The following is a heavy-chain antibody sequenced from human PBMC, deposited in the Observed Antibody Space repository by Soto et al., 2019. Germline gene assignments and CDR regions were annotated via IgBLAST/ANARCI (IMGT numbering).Heavy chain of an antibody. CDR1: GFTLTSYG. J-gene: IGHJ6*02. CDR3: AKDGTTTGIHYYDMDV. Sequence: PGGSLRLSCEVSGFTLTSYGMNWVRQAPDKGLEWVSTIGRGGDTYYADSVKGRFTISRDNSKNTLFLQMNSLRAEDTALYFCAKDGTTTGIHYYDMDVWGQGNTVTVSS. D-gene: IGHD1-1*01. CDR2: IGRGGDT. V-gene: IGHV3-23*01.